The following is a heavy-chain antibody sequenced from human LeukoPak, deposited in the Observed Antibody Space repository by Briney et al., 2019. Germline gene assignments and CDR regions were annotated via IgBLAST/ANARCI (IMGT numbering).Heavy chain of an antibody. J-gene: IGHJ4*02. CDR3: ARGWGRLKTPPTGLNFDY. Sequence: SETLSLTCTVSGGSISSYYWSWIRKPPGKGLEWIGYIYYSGSTNYNPSLKSRVTISVDTSKNQFSLKLSSVTAADTAVYYCARGWGRLKTPPTGLNFDYWGQGTLVTVSS. D-gene: IGHD7-27*01. CDR2: IYYSGST. V-gene: IGHV4-59*12. CDR1: GGSISSYY.